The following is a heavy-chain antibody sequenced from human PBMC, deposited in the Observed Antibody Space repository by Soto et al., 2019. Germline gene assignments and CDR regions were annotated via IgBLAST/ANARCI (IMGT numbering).Heavy chain of an antibody. Sequence: GASVNVSCKASGFTFTSSAVQWVRQARGQSLEWIGWIVVGSGNTNYAQKFQERVTTTRDMSTSTAYMELSSLRSEDTAVYYCAADNLQDSYYYGMDVWGQGITVTV. J-gene: IGHJ6*02. CDR3: AADNLQDSYYYGMDV. CDR2: IVVGSGNT. CDR1: GFTFTSSA. V-gene: IGHV1-58*01.